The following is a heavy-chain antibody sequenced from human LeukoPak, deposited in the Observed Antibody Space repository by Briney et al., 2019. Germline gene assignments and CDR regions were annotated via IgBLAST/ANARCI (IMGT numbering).Heavy chain of an antibody. CDR1: GGSISSYY. J-gene: IGHJ4*02. V-gene: IGHV4-59*01. CDR2: IYYSGST. D-gene: IGHD2-2*01. CDR3: AREGGYCSSTSCLDLFDY. Sequence: SETLSLTCTVSGGSISSYYWSWIRQPPGKGLEWIGYIYYSGSTNYNPSLKSRVTISVNTSKNQFSLKLSSVTAADTAVYYCAREGGYCSSTSCLDLFDYWGQGTLVTVSS.